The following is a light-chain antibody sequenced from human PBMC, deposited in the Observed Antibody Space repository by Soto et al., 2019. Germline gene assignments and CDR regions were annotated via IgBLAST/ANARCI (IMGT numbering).Light chain of an antibody. V-gene: IGLV2-8*01. J-gene: IGLJ1*01. Sequence: QSALGQPPSASGSPGHSFTISCTGTSRDVGGYNHVSWYQQHPGKAPKLMIFEVTKRPSGVPDRFSASKSGNTASLTVSGLRAEDEADYSCSSYADGKTFYVFGTGTKVTVL. CDR3: SSYADGKTFYV. CDR2: EVT. CDR1: SRDVGGYNH.